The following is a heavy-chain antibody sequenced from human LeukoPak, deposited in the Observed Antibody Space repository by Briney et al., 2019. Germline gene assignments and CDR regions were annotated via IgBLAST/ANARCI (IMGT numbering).Heavy chain of an antibody. CDR2: IIPIFGTA. Sequence: SVKVSCKASGYTFTGYYMHWVRQAPGQGLEWMGGIIPIFGTANYAQKFQGRVTITADKSTSTAYMELSSLRSEDTAVYYCASGDRYSGSYVWGYFDYWGQGTLVTVSS. J-gene: IGHJ4*02. V-gene: IGHV1-69*06. CDR3: ASGDRYSGSYVWGYFDY. CDR1: GYTFTGYY. D-gene: IGHD1-26*01.